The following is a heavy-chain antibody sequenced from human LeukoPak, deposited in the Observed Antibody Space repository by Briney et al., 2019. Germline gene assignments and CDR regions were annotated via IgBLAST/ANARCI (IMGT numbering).Heavy chain of an antibody. J-gene: IGHJ3*02. CDR1: GFTFSSYG. D-gene: IGHD3-16*01. CDR2: ISASGGST. CDR3: GKDGGGFVGGGVDAFDI. Sequence: GGSLRLSCAASGFTFSSYGMSWVRQAPGKGLEWDSAISASGGSTYYADSVKGRFTISRDNSKNTLYLQMNSLRAEDTAVYYCGKDGGGFVGGGVDAFDIWGQGTMVTVSS. V-gene: IGHV3-23*01.